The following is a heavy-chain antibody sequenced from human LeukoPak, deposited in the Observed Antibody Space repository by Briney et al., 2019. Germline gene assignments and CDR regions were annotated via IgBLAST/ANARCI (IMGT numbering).Heavy chain of an antibody. CDR1: GYTFTDSY. Sequence: ASVKVSCKASGYTFTDSYIHWVRQAPGQVLEWMGLINPDGGNTNYAQNFQGRVTLTRDTSTSTVYMELSSLRSEDTAIYYCARIRDGYNDAYDLWGQGTVVTVPS. CDR2: INPDGGNT. CDR3: ARIRDGYNDAYDL. D-gene: IGHD5-24*01. V-gene: IGHV1-46*01. J-gene: IGHJ3*01.